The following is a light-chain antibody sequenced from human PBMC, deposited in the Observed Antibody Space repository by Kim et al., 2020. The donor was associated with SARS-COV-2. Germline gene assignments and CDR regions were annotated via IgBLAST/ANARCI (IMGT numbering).Light chain of an antibody. Sequence: ALGQTVTITCQGDSLRTYYATWYQQRPGQAPIVVIYGENKRPSGIPDRFSGSSSGNTASLTVTGAQAVDEADYYCHSRDNSGDHVLFGGGTQLTVL. CDR1: SLRTYY. CDR2: GEN. CDR3: HSRDNSGDHVL. J-gene: IGLJ2*01. V-gene: IGLV3-19*01.